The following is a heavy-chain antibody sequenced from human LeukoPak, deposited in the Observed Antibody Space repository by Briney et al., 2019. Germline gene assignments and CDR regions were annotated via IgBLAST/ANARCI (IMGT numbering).Heavy chain of an antibody. CDR1: GFTVTNAW. D-gene: IGHD2-15*01. CDR2: IRSKADGGTT. V-gene: IGHV3-15*07. J-gene: IGHJ4*02. Sequence: PGGSLRLSCTVSGFTVTNAWMNWVRQAPGKGLEWVGRIRSKADGGTTDYAAPVTGRFTISRDDSKNTLDLQMNSQKTEDTAVYYCTTGVRGDSGQGALVTVSS. CDR3: TTGVRGD.